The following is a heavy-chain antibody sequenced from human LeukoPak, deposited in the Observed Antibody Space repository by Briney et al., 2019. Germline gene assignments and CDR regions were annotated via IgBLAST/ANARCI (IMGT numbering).Heavy chain of an antibody. J-gene: IGHJ6*02. CDR2: ISSSGSTI. V-gene: IGHV3-11*01. CDR1: GFTFSDYY. Sequence: GGSLRLSCAASGFTFSDYYMSWIRQAPGKGPEWVSYISSSGSTIYYADSVKGRFTISRDNAKNSLYLQMNSLRAEDTAVYYCAKDDIVVVPLWYYGMDVWGQGTTVTVSS. CDR3: AKDDIVVVPLWYYGMDV. D-gene: IGHD2-2*01.